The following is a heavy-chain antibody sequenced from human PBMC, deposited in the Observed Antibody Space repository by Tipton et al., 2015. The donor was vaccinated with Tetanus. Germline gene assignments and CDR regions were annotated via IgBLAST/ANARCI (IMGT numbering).Heavy chain of an antibody. CDR1: GFTFSDYY. CDR2: ISSSGSTI. V-gene: IGHV3-11*01. Sequence: SLRLSCAASGFTFSDYYMSWIRQAPGKGLEWVSYISSSGSTIYHADSVKGRFTISRDNAKNSLSLQVNSLRAEDTAVYYCARVWGRGQLVTKPNWYFDLWGRGTLVTVSS. J-gene: IGHJ2*01. D-gene: IGHD6-6*01. CDR3: ARVWGRGQLVTKPNWYFDL.